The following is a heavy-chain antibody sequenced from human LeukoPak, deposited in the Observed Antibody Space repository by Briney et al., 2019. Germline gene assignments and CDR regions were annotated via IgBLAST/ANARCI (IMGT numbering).Heavy chain of an antibody. D-gene: IGHD5-12*01. V-gene: IGHV3-11*01. CDR3: ASDIVATSGDF. CDR2: ITSSGDDI. Sequence: GGPLRLSCAASGFSFSDYYMSWIRQAPGKGLEWVAYITSSGDDIYYADSVKGRFTISRDNAKNALFLRMNSLRVEDTATYYCASDIVATSGDFWGQGTLVSVSS. CDR1: GFSFSDYY. J-gene: IGHJ4*02.